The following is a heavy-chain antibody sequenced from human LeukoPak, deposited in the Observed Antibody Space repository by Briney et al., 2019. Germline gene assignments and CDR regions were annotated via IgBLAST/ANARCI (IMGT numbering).Heavy chain of an antibody. CDR1: GFTFSSYS. D-gene: IGHD1-26*01. J-gene: IGHJ6*03. CDR2: ISSSSSYI. CDR3: ARGATPSLMLYYMDV. Sequence: PGGSLRLSCAASGFTFSSYSMNWVRQAPGKGLEWVSSISSSSSYIYYADSVKGRFTISRDNAKNTLYLQMNSLRAEDTAVYYCARGATPSLMLYYMDVWGKGTTVTVSS. V-gene: IGHV3-21*01.